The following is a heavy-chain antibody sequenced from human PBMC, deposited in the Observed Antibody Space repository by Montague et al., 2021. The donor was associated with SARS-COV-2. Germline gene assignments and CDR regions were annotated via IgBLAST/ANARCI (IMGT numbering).Heavy chain of an antibody. Sequence: TLSLTCTVSGGSISSSGYYRGWIRQPPGKGLEWIGSIYYSGSTYYNPSLKSRVTISVDTSKNQFSLKLSSVTAADTAVYYCARFPTSYYYDSKAAPATPDAFDIWGQGTMVTVSS. CDR1: GGSISSSGYY. D-gene: IGHD3-22*01. CDR2: IYYSGST. CDR3: ARFPTSYYYDSKAAPATPDAFDI. V-gene: IGHV4-39*01. J-gene: IGHJ3*02.